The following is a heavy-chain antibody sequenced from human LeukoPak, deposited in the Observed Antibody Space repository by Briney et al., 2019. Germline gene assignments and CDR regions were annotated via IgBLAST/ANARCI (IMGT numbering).Heavy chain of an antibody. CDR1: GLSFSGFW. CDR2: IKPDGDEK. D-gene: IGHD2-8*01. CDR3: ARYGNGAHAFDQ. Sequence: GGSLRLSCAASGLSFSGFWMSWVRQAPGKGLEWVANIKPDGDEKYYVDSVKGRLIISRDNGKNSLYLQMNSLKADDTALYYCARYGNGAHAFDQWGQGTLVTVSS. V-gene: IGHV3-7*04. J-gene: IGHJ4*02.